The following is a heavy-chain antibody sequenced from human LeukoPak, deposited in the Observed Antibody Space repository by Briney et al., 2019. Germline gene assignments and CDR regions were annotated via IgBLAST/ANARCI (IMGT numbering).Heavy chain of an antibody. J-gene: IGHJ4*02. CDR2: ISGSGGST. CDR3: AKGGNSYYDSSGYTQ. D-gene: IGHD3-22*01. V-gene: IGHV3-23*01. Sequence: PGGSLRLSCAASGFTFSSYGMSWVRQAPGKGLEWVSAISGSGGSTYYADSVKGRFTISRDNSKNTLYLQMNSLRAEDTAVYYCAKGGNSYYDSSGYTQWGQGTLVTVSS. CDR1: GFTFSSYG.